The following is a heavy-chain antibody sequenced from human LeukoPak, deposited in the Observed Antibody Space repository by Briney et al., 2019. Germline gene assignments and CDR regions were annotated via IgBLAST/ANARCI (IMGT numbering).Heavy chain of an antibody. D-gene: IGHD3-3*01. CDR1: GFTFSSYG. CDR2: ISYDGSNK. J-gene: IGHJ4*02. CDR3: TTLRVD. Sequence: GRSLRLSCAASGFTFSSYGMHWVRQAPGKGLEWVVVISYDGSNKYYADSVKGRFTISRDNSKNTLYLQMNSLKTEDTAVYYCTTLRVDWGQGTLVTVSS. V-gene: IGHV3-30*03.